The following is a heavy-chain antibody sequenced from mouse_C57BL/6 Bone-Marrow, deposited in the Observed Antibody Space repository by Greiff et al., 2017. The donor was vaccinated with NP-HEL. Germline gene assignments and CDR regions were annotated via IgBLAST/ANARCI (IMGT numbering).Heavy chain of an antibody. CDR3: ARDYDYDDGAMDY. J-gene: IGHJ4*01. V-gene: IGHV1-69*01. Sequence: QVQLQQPGAELVMPGASVKLSCKASGYTFTSYWMHWVKQRPGQGLEWIGEIDPSDSYTNYNQKFKGKSTLTVDKSSSTAYMQLSSLTSEDSAVYYCARDYDYDDGAMDYWGKGTSVTVSS. D-gene: IGHD2-4*01. CDR2: IDPSDSYT. CDR1: GYTFTSYW.